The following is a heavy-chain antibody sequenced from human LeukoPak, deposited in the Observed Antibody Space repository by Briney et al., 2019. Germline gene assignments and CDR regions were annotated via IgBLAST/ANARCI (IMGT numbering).Heavy chain of an antibody. CDR3: ARVPPGGSYYSGYRLSFDY. CDR2: IYYSGST. J-gene: IGHJ4*02. Sequence: PSETLSLTCTVSGGSISSYYWSWIRQPPGKGLEWIGYIYYSGSTNYNPSLKSRVTISVDTSKNQFSLKLSSVTAADTAVYYCARVPPGGSYYSGYRLSFDYWGQGTLVTVSS. CDR1: GGSISSYY. V-gene: IGHV4-59*01. D-gene: IGHD1-26*01.